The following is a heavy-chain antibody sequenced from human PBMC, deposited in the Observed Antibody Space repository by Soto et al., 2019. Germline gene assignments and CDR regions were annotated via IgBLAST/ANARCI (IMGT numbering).Heavy chain of an antibody. CDR3: ASAVAVPADLDY. D-gene: IGHD6-19*01. Sequence: QVQLVQSGAEEKKPGASVKVSCKASGYTFTGYAMHWVRQAPGQRLEWMGWINAGNGNTKYSQKFQGRVTITRDTSASTAYMELSSMTSEDTAVYSCASAVAVPADLDYWGQGTLVTVSS. CDR1: GYTFTGYA. V-gene: IGHV1-3*05. J-gene: IGHJ4*02. CDR2: INAGNGNT.